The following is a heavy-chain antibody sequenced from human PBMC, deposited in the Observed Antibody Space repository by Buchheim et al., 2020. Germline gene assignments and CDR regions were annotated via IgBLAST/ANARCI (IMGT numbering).Heavy chain of an antibody. CDR1: GFAFETYS. CDR3: ARGEIAAAYYGLDV. D-gene: IGHD6-13*01. J-gene: IGHJ6*02. CDR2: IDTFSNNI. V-gene: IGHV3-48*01. Sequence: EVRLEESGGGLVQPGGSLRLSCTASGFAFETYSMSWVRQSPGKGLEWVAYIDTFSNNIYYAASVERRFSISRDDAKCSLYLQMSSLRAEDTGVYFCARGEIAAAYYGLDVWGLGTT.